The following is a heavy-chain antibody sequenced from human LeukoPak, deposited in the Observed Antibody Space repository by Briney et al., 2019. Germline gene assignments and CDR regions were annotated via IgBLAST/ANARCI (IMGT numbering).Heavy chain of an antibody. V-gene: IGHV4-4*07. CDR3: ARDSLGMATIAGAFDI. CDR2: TYNSGAT. D-gene: IGHD5-24*01. CDR1: GGSVTTYY. Sequence: SETLSLTCTVSGGSVTTYYWSWIRQPAGKGLEWIGRTYNSGATNYNPSLKSRVTISVDTSKNQFSLKLSSVTAADTAVYYCARDSLGMATIAGAFDIWGQGTMVTVSS. J-gene: IGHJ3*02.